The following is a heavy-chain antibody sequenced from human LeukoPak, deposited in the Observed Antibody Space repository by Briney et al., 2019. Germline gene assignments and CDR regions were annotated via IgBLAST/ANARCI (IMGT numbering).Heavy chain of an antibody. CDR3: ALIVVVPYYFDY. D-gene: IGHD3-22*01. CDR1: GFTFSSYS. J-gene: IGHJ4*02. V-gene: IGHV3-21*01. CDR2: ISSSSSYI. Sequence: GGSLRLSCAASGFTFSSYSMNWVRQAPGKGLEWVSSISSSSSYIYYADSVKGRFTISRDNAKNPLYLQMNSLRAEDTAVYYCALIVVVPYYFDYWGQGTLVTVSS.